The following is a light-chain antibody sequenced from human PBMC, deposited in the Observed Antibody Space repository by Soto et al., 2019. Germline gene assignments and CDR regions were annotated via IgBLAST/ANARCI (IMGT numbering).Light chain of an antibody. V-gene: IGKV3-15*01. CDR1: QSVGTN. CDR2: GTS. Sequence: EVVMTQSPATLSVSPGESATLFCRASQSVGTNLAWYQQRPGQAPRLLIYGTSTRATGVPARFSVSVSGTEFTLSISSLQSEDFAVYYCQHYDSWPPTYTFGQGTKLEI. J-gene: IGKJ2*01. CDR3: QHYDSWPPTYT.